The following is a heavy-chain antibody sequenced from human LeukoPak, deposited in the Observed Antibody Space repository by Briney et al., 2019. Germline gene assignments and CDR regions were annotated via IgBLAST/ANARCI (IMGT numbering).Heavy chain of an antibody. CDR3: ARGGRYDSSGYYYYFDY. Sequence: PSETLSLTCAVYGGSFSGYYWSWIRQPPGKGLEWIGEINHSGSTNYNPSLKSRVTISVDTSKNQFSLKLSSVTAADTAVYYCARGGRYDSSGYYYYFDYWAREPWSPSPQ. CDR2: INHSGST. D-gene: IGHD3-22*01. V-gene: IGHV4-34*01. J-gene: IGHJ4*02. CDR1: GGSFSGYY.